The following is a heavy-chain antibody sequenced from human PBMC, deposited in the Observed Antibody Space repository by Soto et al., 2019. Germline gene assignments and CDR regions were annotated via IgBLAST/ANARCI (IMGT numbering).Heavy chain of an antibody. CDR2: INHRGSA. CDR1: GASGSSTYG. J-gene: IGHJ4*02. CDR3: ARYNAASGTYYFDF. V-gene: IGHV4-4*02. Sequence: PSETLSLSCAVSGASGSSTYGWSWVRQPPGKGPEWIGEINHRGSANYNPSLKSRVTISVDISKSQFSLRLTSVTAADTAVYYCARYNAASGTYYFDFWGQGALVTVSS. D-gene: IGHD6-13*01.